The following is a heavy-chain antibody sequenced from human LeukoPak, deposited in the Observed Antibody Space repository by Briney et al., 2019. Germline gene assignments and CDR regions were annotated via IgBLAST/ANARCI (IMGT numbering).Heavy chain of an antibody. CDR2: ISGSNTIT. CDR3: ARAPRLLDY. V-gene: IGHV3-11*06. J-gene: IGHJ4*02. Sequence: SRRLSSAASGFTFSDHHMGWLRQAPGKGLEWVSYISGSNTITNYVDSVKGRFTISRDNAKNSLYLQMNSLTAEDTAVYYCARAPRLLDYWGQGTLVTVSS. D-gene: IGHD5-18*01. CDR1: GFTFSDHH.